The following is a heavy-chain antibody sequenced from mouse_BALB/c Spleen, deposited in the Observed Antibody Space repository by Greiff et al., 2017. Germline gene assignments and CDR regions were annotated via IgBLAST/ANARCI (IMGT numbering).Heavy chain of an antibody. Sequence: QVTLKESGPGILQPSQTLSLTCSFSGFSLNTYGIGVGWIRQPSGKGLEWLAHIWWNEIKDYKTSLKSRLTISKDTSNNHVFLKIASVDTADTATYYCARMGYGNGALGYWGQGTLVTVSA. D-gene: IGHD1-1*01. V-gene: IGHV8-11*01. CDR1: GFSLNTYGIG. J-gene: IGHJ3*01. CDR2: IWWNEIK. CDR3: ARMGYGNGALGY.